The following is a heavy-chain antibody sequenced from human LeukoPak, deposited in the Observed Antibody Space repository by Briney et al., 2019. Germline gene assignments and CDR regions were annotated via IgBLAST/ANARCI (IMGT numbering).Heavy chain of an antibody. J-gene: IGHJ4*02. CDR1: GGSFNTYY. CDR3: ARLRRDINDWYADDC. V-gene: IGHV4-4*07. CDR2: ISITEGT. D-gene: IGHD6-19*01. Sequence: SETLSLTCSVSGGSFNTYYWSWIRQSAGKGLEWIGRISITEGTNYNASLKSRVSISVDASKNQVSLKLGSVTAADTAVYYCARLRRDINDWYADDCWGQGTLVTVSS.